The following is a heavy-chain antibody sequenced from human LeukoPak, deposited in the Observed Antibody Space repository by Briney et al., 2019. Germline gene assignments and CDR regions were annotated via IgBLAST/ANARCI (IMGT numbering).Heavy chain of an antibody. CDR3: ARNIAARPFDY. J-gene: IGHJ4*02. D-gene: IGHD6-6*01. Sequence: NSSETLSPTCTVSGGSISSYYWSWIRQPPGKGLEWIGYIYYSGSTNYNPSLKSRVTISVDTSKNQFSLKLSSVTAADTAVYYCARNIAARPFDYWGQGTLVTVSS. CDR2: IYYSGST. V-gene: IGHV4-59*01. CDR1: GGSISSYY.